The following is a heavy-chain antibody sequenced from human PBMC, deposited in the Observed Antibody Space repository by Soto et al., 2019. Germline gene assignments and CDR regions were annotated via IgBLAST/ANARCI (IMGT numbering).Heavy chain of an antibody. CDR1: GGSISSSSDY. CDR2: VYYSGST. D-gene: IGHD3-3*01. V-gene: IGHV4-39*01. CDR3: ARAGNYDVLSGRMYYFDS. Sequence: PSETLSLTCTVSGGSISSSSDYWGWIRQPPGKGMERIGSVYYSGSTYYNPSLKSRVTISVDTSKNQFSLKLSSVTAADTAVYFCARAGNYDVLSGRMYYFDSRGQGTPVTVSS. J-gene: IGHJ4*02.